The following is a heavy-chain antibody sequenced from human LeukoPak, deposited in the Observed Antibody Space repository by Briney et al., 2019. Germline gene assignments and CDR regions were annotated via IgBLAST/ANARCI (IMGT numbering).Heavy chain of an antibody. D-gene: IGHD1-26*01. CDR1: GFTFSSYG. CDR3: AKSGSIVGAIGVDY. Sequence: GGSLRLSCAASGFTFSSYGTHWVRQAPGKGLEWVAFIRYDGSNKYYADSVKGRFTISRDNSKNTLYLRMNSLRAEDTAVYYCAKSGSIVGAIGVDYWGQGTLVTVSS. V-gene: IGHV3-30*02. J-gene: IGHJ4*02. CDR2: IRYDGSNK.